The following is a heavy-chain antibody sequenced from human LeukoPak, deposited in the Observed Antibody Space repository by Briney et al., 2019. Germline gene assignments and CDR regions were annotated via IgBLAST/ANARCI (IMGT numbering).Heavy chain of an antibody. J-gene: IGHJ4*02. CDR3: RSGTLH. Sequence: GSLRLSCAASGFTFSSYGMHWVRQAPGKGLEWVAFIRYDGSSKYYADSVKGRFTISRDNSKNTLYLQMNSLRAEDTAVYYCRSGTLHWGQGTLVTVSS. CDR2: IRYDGSSK. V-gene: IGHV3-30*02. D-gene: IGHD1-26*01. CDR1: GFTFSSYG.